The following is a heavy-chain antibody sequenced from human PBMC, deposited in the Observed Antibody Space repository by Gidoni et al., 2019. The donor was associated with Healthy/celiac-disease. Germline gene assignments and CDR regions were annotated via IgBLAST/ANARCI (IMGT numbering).Heavy chain of an antibody. CDR2: FDPEDGET. Sequence: QVQLVQSGAEGKKPGASVKVSCKVSGYSLTELSMHWVRQAPGNGLEWLGGFDPEDGETIYAQKFQGRVTMTEDTSTDTAYMELSSLRSEDTAVYYCVTLYGSGKYNWFDPWGQGTLVTVSS. CDR1: GYSLTELS. V-gene: IGHV1-24*01. J-gene: IGHJ5*02. CDR3: VTLYGSGKYNWFDP. D-gene: IGHD3-10*01.